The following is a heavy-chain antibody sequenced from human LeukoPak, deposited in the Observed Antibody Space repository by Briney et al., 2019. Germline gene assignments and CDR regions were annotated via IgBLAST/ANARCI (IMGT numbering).Heavy chain of an antibody. D-gene: IGHD2-15*01. CDR2: VSYSGST. V-gene: IGHV4-59*01. CDR1: GGSISSYY. CDR3: ARGYCSGGTCYQTFFDY. Sequence: SETLSLTCTVSGGSISSYYWSWIRQPPGKGLEWIGYVSYSGSTNYNSTLKSRATISVDTSKNQFSLKLSSVTAADTAVYYCARGYCSGGTCYQTFFDYWGQGTLVTVSS. J-gene: IGHJ4*02.